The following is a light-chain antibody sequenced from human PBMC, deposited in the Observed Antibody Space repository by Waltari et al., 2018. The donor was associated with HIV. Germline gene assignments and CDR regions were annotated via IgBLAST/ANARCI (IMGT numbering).Light chain of an antibody. Sequence: QSALTQPASVSGSPGQSITISCTGTSNDVGSSNYVSWHQQHPGEPPKLIIHDVSDRPSGISNRFSGSKSGNTASLTISGLQTEDEADYYCSSYTSSTTYVFGTGTRVTVL. CDR2: DVS. CDR3: SSYTSSTTYV. J-gene: IGLJ1*01. CDR1: SNDVGSSNY. V-gene: IGLV2-14*03.